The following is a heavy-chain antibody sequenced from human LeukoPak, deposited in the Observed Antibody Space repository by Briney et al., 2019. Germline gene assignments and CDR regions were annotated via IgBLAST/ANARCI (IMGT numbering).Heavy chain of an antibody. D-gene: IGHD3-22*01. V-gene: IGHV1-2*02. CDR3: ARGAYYDSSGQFDY. CDR2: INPNSGGT. Sequence: ASVKVSCKASGYTFTGYYMHWVRQAPGQGLEWMGWINPNSGGTNYAQKFQGRVTMTRDTSISTAYMELSRLRSDDTAVYYSARGAYYDSSGQFDYWGQGTLVTVSS. CDR1: GYTFTGYY. J-gene: IGHJ4*02.